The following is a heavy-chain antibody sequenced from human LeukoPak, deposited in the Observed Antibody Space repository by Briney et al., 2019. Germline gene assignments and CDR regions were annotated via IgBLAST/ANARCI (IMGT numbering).Heavy chain of an antibody. J-gene: IGHJ4*02. D-gene: IGHD2-21*02. CDR1: GYTFTSYD. CDR2: INPSGDST. CDR3: ASVLYCGADCYSGRYFFDY. V-gene: IGHV1-46*01. Sequence: ASVKVSCKASGYTFTSYDMHWVRHAPVPGLEWMGIINPSGDSTSYAQKFQGRVTMTRDTSTSTVYMELSSLRSEDTAVYYCASVLYCGADCYSGRYFFDYWGQGTLVTVSS.